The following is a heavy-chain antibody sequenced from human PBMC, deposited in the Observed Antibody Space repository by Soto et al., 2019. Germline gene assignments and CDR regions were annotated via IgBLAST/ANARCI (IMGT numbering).Heavy chain of an antibody. D-gene: IGHD3-10*01. CDR3: ARTYGTGSLNWFDS. J-gene: IGHJ5*01. Sequence: GGSLRLSCAASGFTFSSYDMNWVRQAPGKGLEWVSYISSGSGNILYADSVKGRFTISRDNAKNSLYLQMNSLRAEDTAVYYCARTYGTGSLNWFDSWGQGTLVTVSS. V-gene: IGHV3-48*04. CDR2: ISSGSGNI. CDR1: GFTFSSYD.